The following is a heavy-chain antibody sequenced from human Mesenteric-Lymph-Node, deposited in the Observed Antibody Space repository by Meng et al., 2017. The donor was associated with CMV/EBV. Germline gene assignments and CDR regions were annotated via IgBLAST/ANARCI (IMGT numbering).Heavy chain of an antibody. CDR1: GFGFSNYG. J-gene: IGHJ3*02. D-gene: IGHD4-11*01. CDR2: VRHDGSNI. CDR3: IQSPGAFDI. V-gene: IGHV3-30*02. Sequence: GESLKISCAASGFGFSNYGMHWVRQAPGKGLEWVAFVRHDGSNIYYADSLKGRFTVSRDNSENTLYLQMNSLRPEDTAVYYCIQSPGAFDIWGQGTMVTV.